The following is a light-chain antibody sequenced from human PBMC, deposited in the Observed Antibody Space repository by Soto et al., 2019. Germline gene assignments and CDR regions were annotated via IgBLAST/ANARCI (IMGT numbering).Light chain of an antibody. J-gene: IGKJ5*01. CDR3: QQYGNSPQIT. CDR1: QSVSSN. V-gene: IGKV3-20*01. CDR2: DTS. Sequence: EVVMTQSPATLSLSPREIATLYFWASQSVSSNLAWYQQKPGQAPRLLIYDTSSRASDIPDRFSGSGSGTDFTLTISRLEPEDFAVYFCQQYGNSPQITFGQGTRLEIK.